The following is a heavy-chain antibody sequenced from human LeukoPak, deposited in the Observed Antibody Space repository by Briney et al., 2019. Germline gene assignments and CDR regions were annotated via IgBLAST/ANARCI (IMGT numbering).Heavy chain of an antibody. CDR1: GGSVTTYY. D-gene: IGHD1-26*01. CDR3: ARHAIYSGDYSFWFDP. CDR2: IYNSGST. J-gene: IGHJ5*02. Sequence: PSETLSLTCTVSGGSVTTYYWSWIRQPPGKGLEWIAYIYNSGSTNYNPSLKSRVTISVDTPKNQVSLKLSSVTAEDTAVYYCARHAIYSGDYSFWFDPWGLGTLVTVSS. V-gene: IGHV4-59*08.